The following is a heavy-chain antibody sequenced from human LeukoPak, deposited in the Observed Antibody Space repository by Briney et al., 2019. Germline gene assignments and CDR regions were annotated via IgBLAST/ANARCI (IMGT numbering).Heavy chain of an antibody. D-gene: IGHD4-17*01. Sequence: GGSLRLSCAASGFTFSSYAMHWVRQAPGKGLEWVAVISYDGSSKYYADSVKGRLAISRDNSKNTLFLQMNNLRAEDTAVYYCARDRDYAFDYWGQGTLVTVSS. CDR1: GFTFSSYA. CDR3: ARDRDYAFDY. CDR2: ISYDGSSK. J-gene: IGHJ4*02. V-gene: IGHV3-30*09.